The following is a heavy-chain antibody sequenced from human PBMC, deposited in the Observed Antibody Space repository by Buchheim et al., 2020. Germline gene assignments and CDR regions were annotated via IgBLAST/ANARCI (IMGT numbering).Heavy chain of an antibody. CDR2: IHSDGTTV. CDR1: GFTFSSYW. J-gene: IGHJ6*02. CDR3: ARTRAVTAHYYFYGMDV. D-gene: IGHD6-19*01. V-gene: IGHV3-48*04. Sequence: EVQLVESGGGLVQPGGSLRLSCAASGFTFSSYWMSWVRQAPGKGLEWISYIHSDGTTVYYADSVMGRFTISRDNAKNSLYLQMNSLRAEDTAVYYCARTRAVTAHYYFYGMDVWGQGTT.